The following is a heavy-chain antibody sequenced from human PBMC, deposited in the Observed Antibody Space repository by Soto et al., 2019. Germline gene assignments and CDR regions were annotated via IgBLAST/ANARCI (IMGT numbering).Heavy chain of an antibody. CDR3: ARRYGSAFDI. Sequence: PSETLSLTCTVSGGSISSYYWSWIRQPPGKGLEWIGYIYYSATTNYNPSLKSRVTISVDTSKNQFSLRLSSVTAADTAVYYCARRYGSAFDIWGQRTMVT. V-gene: IGHV4-59*08. CDR2: IYYSATT. D-gene: IGHD1-26*01. J-gene: IGHJ3*02. CDR1: GGSISSYY.